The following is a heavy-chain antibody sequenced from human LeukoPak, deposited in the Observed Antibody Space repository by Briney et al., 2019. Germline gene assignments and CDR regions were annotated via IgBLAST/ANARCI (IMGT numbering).Heavy chain of an antibody. CDR3: ARHSVPGEDYFDY. D-gene: IGHD3-16*01. CDR1: GGSVSSGNW. Sequence: PSGTLSLTCAVSGGSVSSGNWWSWVRQSPGKGLEWIGEVFHSGSTNYNPSLKSRVSISVDNSKNQFSLKLSSVTAADTAVYYCARHSVPGEDYFDYWGQGTLVTVSS. J-gene: IGHJ4*02. CDR2: VFHSGST. V-gene: IGHV4-4*02.